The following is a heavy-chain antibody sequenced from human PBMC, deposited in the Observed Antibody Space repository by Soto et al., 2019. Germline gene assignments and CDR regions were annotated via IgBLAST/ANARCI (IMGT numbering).Heavy chain of an antibody. D-gene: IGHD3-10*01. CDR1: GTSVRGHY. CDR3: AREVFSFGSNHFDF. J-gene: IGHJ4*02. Sequence: SEILCVTSTVAGTSVRGHYWSWIRQPPGKGLEWIGYIYYTGTTKYNPSLKSRVTISVDTSKNQFSLRLSSVTAADTAVYYCAREVFSFGSNHFDFRGKGTLVIVSS. CDR2: IYYTGTT. V-gene: IGHV4-59*02.